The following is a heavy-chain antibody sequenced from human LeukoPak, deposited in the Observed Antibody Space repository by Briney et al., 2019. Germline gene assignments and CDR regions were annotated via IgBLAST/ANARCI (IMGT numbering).Heavy chain of an antibody. CDR2: INSDGSST. D-gene: IGHD3-10*01. CDR3: AIGSGSYYTEVPFDY. J-gene: IGHJ4*02. Sequence: PGGSLRLYCAASGFTFSSYWMHWVRQAPGKGLVWVSRINSDGSSTSYADSVKGRFTISRDNAKNTLYLQMNSLRAEDTAVYYCAIGSGSYYTEVPFDYWGQGTLVTVSS. CDR1: GFTFSSYW. V-gene: IGHV3-74*01.